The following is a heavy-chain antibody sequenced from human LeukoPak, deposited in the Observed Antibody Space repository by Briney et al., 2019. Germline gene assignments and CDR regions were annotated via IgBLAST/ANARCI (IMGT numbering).Heavy chain of an antibody. V-gene: IGHV1-24*01. Sequence: ASVKVSCKVSGYTLTELSIHWVRQAPGKGLVWMGGFDPEDAERIHAQRLQGRVTMTEDPSTDTAYMELSGLRSEDTAVYYCATDKRQYNILTAYFKAEYFQYWGQGTLVTVSA. D-gene: IGHD3-9*01. CDR2: FDPEDAER. CDR3: ATDKRQYNILTAYFKAEYFQY. CDR1: GYTLTELS. J-gene: IGHJ1*01.